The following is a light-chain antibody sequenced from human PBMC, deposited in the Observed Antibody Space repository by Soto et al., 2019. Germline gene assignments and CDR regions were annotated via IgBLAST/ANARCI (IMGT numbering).Light chain of an antibody. Sequence: EIVLTQSPATLSLSPGERATLSCGASQSVSSNLAWYQQKPGQAPRLLIYGASTRATGIPARFSGSGSGTDFTLTIGSLQPEDFATYYCQQSYSTPRATFGQGTRLEIK. V-gene: IGKV3-15*01. J-gene: IGKJ5*01. CDR2: GAS. CDR3: QQSYSTPRAT. CDR1: QSVSSN.